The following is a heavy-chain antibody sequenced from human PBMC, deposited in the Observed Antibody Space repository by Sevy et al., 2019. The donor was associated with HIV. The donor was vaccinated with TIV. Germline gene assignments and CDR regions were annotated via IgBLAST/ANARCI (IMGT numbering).Heavy chain of an antibody. V-gene: IGHV3-9*01. J-gene: IGHJ4*02. CDR1: GFIFDDYA. CDR3: VKESGVRVRWYLEH. Sequence: GGSLRLSCAASGFIFDDYAIHWVRQAPGKGLEWVSGITWDRGNIGYADSVKGRFTISRDNAKNSVYLEMNSLRTEDTALYYCVKESGVRVRWYLEHWGQGTPVTVSS. CDR2: ITWDRGNI. D-gene: IGHD3-3*01.